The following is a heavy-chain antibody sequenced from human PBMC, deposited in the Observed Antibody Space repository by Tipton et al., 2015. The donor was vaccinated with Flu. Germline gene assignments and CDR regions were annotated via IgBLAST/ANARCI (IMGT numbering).Heavy chain of an antibody. D-gene: IGHD1-1*01. CDR3: AGVHIATTGPWFDP. V-gene: IGHV4-59*01. Sequence: TLSLTCTVSGGSIRSYYWSWIRQPPGKGLEWIGYIYYTGDTYCNPSLKSRVTISIDTSKNQFSLELSSVTAADTAVYYCAGVHIATTGPWFDPWGQGTLVTVSS. J-gene: IGHJ5*02. CDR1: GGSIRSYY. CDR2: IYYTGDT.